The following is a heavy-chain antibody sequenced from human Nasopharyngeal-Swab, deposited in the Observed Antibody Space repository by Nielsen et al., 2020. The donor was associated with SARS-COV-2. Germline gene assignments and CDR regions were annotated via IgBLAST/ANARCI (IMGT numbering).Heavy chain of an antibody. J-gene: IGHJ6*02. D-gene: IGHD2-8*02. CDR2: ISWNSGSI. Sequence: SLKISCAASGFTFSSYAMRWVRQAPGKGLEWVSGISWNSGSIGYADSVKGRFTISRDNAKNSLYLQMNSLRAEDTALYYCAKAGGVAGEFYGMDVWGQGTTVTVSS. CDR3: AKAGGVAGEFYGMDV. CDR1: GFTFSSYA. V-gene: IGHV3-9*01.